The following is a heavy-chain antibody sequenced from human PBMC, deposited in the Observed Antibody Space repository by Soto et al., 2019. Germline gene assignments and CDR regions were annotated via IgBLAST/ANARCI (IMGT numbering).Heavy chain of an antibody. J-gene: IGHJ6*02. CDR2: IKEDGSQK. CDR3: ASLGRHG. Sequence: EVQLVESGGGLVQPGGSLRLSCAASGFTFSDSWMDWVRQAPGKGPEWVANIKEDGSQKNYVDSVKGRCTISRDNAKNSLYLQMNSLRAEDTAVYYCASLGRHGWGQGTTVTVSS. D-gene: IGHD3-16*01. CDR1: GFTFSDSW. V-gene: IGHV3-7*01.